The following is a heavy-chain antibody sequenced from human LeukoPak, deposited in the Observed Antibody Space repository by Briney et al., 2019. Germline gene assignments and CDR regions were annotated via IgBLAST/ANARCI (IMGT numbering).Heavy chain of an antibody. Sequence: ASVKVSCKASGYIFTGYYMHWVRQAPGQGLEWMGWINSNSGGTNYAQKFQGRVTMTRDTSISTAYMELSRLRSDDTAVYYCARDPGNSGWLNYYFDYWGQGTLVTVSS. CDR2: INSNSGGT. D-gene: IGHD6-19*01. V-gene: IGHV1-2*02. CDR1: GYIFTGYY. CDR3: ARDPGNSGWLNYYFDY. J-gene: IGHJ4*02.